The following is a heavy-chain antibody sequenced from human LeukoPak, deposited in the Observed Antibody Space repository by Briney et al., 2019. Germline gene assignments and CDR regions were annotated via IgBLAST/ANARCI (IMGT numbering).Heavy chain of an antibody. CDR2: IRSKTFGWTT. J-gene: IGHJ3*02. D-gene: IGHD5-12*01. V-gene: IGHV3-49*04. Sequence: GGSLRLSCAASGFTFSSYSMNWVRQAPGKGLEWVGLIRSKTFGWTTEYAASVKGRFTISRDNSESIAYLQMNSLTTEDTAVYYCTRGGIVATVGYSLDIWGQGTVVTVSS. CDR3: TRGGIVATVGYSLDI. CDR1: GFTFSSYS.